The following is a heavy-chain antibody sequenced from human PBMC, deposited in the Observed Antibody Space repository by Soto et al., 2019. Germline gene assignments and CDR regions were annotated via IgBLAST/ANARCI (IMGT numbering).Heavy chain of an antibody. CDR2: FDPEDGET. J-gene: IGHJ6*03. Sequence: ASVKVSCKVSGYTLTELSMHWVRQAPGKGLEWMGGFDPEDGETIYAQKFQGRATMTEDTSTDTAYMELSSLRSEDTAVYYCATGGFWSGYYRGYYYMDVWGKGTTVTVSS. D-gene: IGHD3-3*01. CDR3: ATGGFWSGYYRGYYYMDV. V-gene: IGHV1-24*01. CDR1: GYTLTELS.